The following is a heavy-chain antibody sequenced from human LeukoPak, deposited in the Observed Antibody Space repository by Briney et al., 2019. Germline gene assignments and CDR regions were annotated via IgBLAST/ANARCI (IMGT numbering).Heavy chain of an antibody. J-gene: IGHJ4*02. Sequence: PSETLSLTCTVSGGSFSGYYWSWIRQPPGKGLEWIGEINHSGSTNYNPSLKSRVTISVDTSKNQFSLKLSSVTAADTAVCYCARHSRTYYDILTGPYGGYFDWWGQRTLVTVSS. CDR3: ARHSRTYYDILTGPYGGYFDW. D-gene: IGHD3-9*01. CDR2: INHSGST. V-gene: IGHV4-34*01. CDR1: GGSFSGYY.